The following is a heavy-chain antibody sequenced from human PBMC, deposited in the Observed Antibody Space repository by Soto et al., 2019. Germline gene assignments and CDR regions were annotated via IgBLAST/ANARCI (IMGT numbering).Heavy chain of an antibody. J-gene: IGHJ5*02. Sequence: QVQLQESGPGLVKPSQTLSLTCTVSGGSISSGGYYWSWNRPHPGKDLEWIGYIYYSGSTYYNPSLKSRVTITVDTSKNHFSLKLSSVTAADTDVYYCARDWDGDYHNWFDPWGQGTLVTVSS. D-gene: IGHD4-17*01. CDR2: IYYSGST. V-gene: IGHV4-31*03. CDR3: ARDWDGDYHNWFDP. CDR1: GGSISSGGYY.